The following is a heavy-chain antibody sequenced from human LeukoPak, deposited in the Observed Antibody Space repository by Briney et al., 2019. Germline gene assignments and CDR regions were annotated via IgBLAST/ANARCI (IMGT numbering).Heavy chain of an antibody. D-gene: IGHD3-10*01. V-gene: IGHV3-23*01. Sequence: GSLRLSCASSRFTFSSYAMSSVRQAPGKGLEWVSVISATDDSTYYADSVKGRFTISRDNSKNTLYLQMNSMRAEDTAVYFCAKDGSGSFWQSYFDYWGQGTLVTVSS. CDR1: RFTFSSYA. CDR2: ISATDDST. J-gene: IGHJ4*02. CDR3: AKDGSGSFWQSYFDY.